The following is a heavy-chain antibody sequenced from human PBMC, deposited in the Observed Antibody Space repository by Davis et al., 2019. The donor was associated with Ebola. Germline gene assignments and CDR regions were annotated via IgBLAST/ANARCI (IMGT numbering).Heavy chain of an antibody. D-gene: IGHD3-10*01. CDR2: ISQSGSLT. Sequence: GSLRLSCAVYGGPLSGYFWTWIRQPPGKGLEWIGTISQSGSLTYYNSSLKSRVTIVVDMSNNHVSLRLHSVTAADTAVYYCARTALTSVSDSGLGYNYFDPWGQGTLVTVSS. CDR3: ARTALTSVSDSGLGYNYFDP. J-gene: IGHJ5*02. V-gene: IGHV4-34*01. CDR1: GGPLSGYF.